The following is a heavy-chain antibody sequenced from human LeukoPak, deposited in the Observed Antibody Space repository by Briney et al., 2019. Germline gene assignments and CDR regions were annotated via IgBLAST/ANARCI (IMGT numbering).Heavy chain of an antibody. D-gene: IGHD3-10*02. V-gene: IGHV1-69*06. CDR3: ASPTGFDVPDL. CDR1: GGTFSSLA. Sequence: SVRVSCKAFGGTFSSLAFSWVRQAPGQGLEWMGRVIPIFNSAKYAPRFQDRVTITADTSTSTAYMALGSLRSEDTAVYYCASPTGFDVPDLWGQGTMVTVSS. CDR2: VIPIFNSA. J-gene: IGHJ3*01.